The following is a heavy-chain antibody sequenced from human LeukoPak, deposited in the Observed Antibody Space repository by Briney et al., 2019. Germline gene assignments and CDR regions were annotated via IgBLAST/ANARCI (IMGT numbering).Heavy chain of an antibody. V-gene: IGHV4-34*01. J-gene: IGHJ3*02. D-gene: IGHD3-22*01. Sequence: SETLSLTCAVYGGSFSGYYWSWIRQPPGKGLEWIGEINHSGSTNYNPSLKSRVTISVDTSKNQFSLKLSSVTAADTAVYYCARDGDYYDSSGYPGAFDIWGQGTMVTVSS. CDR2: INHSGST. CDR3: ARDGDYYDSSGYPGAFDI. CDR1: GGSFSGYY.